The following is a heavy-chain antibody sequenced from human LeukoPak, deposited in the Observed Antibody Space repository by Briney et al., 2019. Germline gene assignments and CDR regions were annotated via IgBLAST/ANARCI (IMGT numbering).Heavy chain of an antibody. Sequence: SGESLKISCKGSGYTFSSYWIGWVRQMPGKGLEWMGIIYPGDSDTRYSPSLQGQVTISVDTSIGTAYLQWSSLKASDTAIFYCARQNDFRLDYWGQGTLVTVSS. CDR1: GYTFSSYW. D-gene: IGHD3-3*01. CDR2: IYPGDSDT. CDR3: ARQNDFRLDY. V-gene: IGHV5-51*01. J-gene: IGHJ4*02.